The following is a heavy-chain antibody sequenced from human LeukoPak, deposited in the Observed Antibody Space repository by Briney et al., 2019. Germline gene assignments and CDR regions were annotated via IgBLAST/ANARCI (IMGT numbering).Heavy chain of an antibody. CDR1: GGSVSSGSYY. CDR3: ARVAARYVGMDV. Sequence: SETLSLTCTVSGGSVSSGSYYWSWIRQPPGKGLEWIGYIYYSGNTNYNPSLKSRVTISVDTSKNQFSLKLSSVTAADTAVYYCARVAARYVGMDVWGQGTTVTVSS. CDR2: IYYSGNT. J-gene: IGHJ6*02. V-gene: IGHV4-61*01. D-gene: IGHD6-6*01.